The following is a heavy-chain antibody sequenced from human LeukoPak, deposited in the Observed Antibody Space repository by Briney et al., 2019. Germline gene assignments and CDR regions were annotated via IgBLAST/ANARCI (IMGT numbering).Heavy chain of an antibody. CDR2: IIPILGIA. J-gene: IGHJ4*02. V-gene: IGHV1-69*04. D-gene: IGHD5-24*01. CDR3: ARGDGYSFDY. CDR1: GGAFSSYA. Sequence: SVKVSCKASGGAFSSYAISWVRQAPGQGLEWMGRIIPILGIANYAQKFQGRVTITADKSTSTAYMELSSLRSEDTAVYYCARGDGYSFDYWGQGTLVTVSS.